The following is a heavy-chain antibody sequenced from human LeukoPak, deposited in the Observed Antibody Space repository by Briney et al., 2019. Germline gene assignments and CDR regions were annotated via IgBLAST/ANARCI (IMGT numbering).Heavy chain of an antibody. V-gene: IGHV3-23*01. CDR2: VSGSGANA. CDR1: GFTFHNYA. J-gene: IGHJ3*02. CDR3: AKQFGDYVGEAFDI. Sequence: GGSLRLSCAASGFTFHNYAMSWARQAPGKGLEWVSVVSGSGANAYYAGFVKGRFTTSRDNSKNTLFLQMNSLRAEDTAIYYCAKQFGDYVGEAFDIWGQGTMVIVSS. D-gene: IGHD2-21*01.